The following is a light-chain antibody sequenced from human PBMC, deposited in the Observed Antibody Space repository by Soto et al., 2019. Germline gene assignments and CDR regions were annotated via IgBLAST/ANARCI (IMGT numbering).Light chain of an antibody. V-gene: IGKV3-20*01. CDR2: GAS. J-gene: IGKJ5*01. Sequence: EVVLTQSPDTLSLSPGERATLSCRASQSVSSSYLAWYQQKPGQAPRVLIHGASSRATGIPDRFSGSGSGTDFTLTISRLQPEDFAVYYCQQYGSSQITFGQGTRREIK. CDR3: QQYGSSQIT. CDR1: QSVSSSY.